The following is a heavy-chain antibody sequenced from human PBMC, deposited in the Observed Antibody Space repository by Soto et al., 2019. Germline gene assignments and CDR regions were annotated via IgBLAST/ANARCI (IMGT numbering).Heavy chain of an antibody. D-gene: IGHD6-19*01. CDR3: ARGSSGWYYFDL. J-gene: IGHJ4*02. CDR2: FIPVFGAP. V-gene: IGHV1-69*12. Sequence: QVQLMQSGAEVKKPGSSVKVSCKASGDTFSNYAVSWVRQAPGQGLEWMGGFIPVFGAPNYAQKFQGRVTIDADGSTGTAYMELNSLISEDTGVYYCARGSSGWYYFDLWGQGTLVTVSS. CDR1: GDTFSNYA.